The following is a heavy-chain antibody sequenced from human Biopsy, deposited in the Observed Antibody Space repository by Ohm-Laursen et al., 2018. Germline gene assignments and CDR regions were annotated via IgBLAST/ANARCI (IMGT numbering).Heavy chain of an antibody. J-gene: IGHJ4*02. V-gene: IGHV1-24*01. CDR1: GYAVTEFS. CDR2: FAPENGKT. Sequence: ASVKVSCKVSGYAVTEFSMHWVRQAPGKGLEWMGGFAPENGKTIYAQKFQGRVTMTEDTSTDTAYMELSSLRSDDTAVYYCARDRWPHVTLLGLVVFDFWGQGTLVTVSS. D-gene: IGHD3-3*01. CDR3: ARDRWPHVTLLGLVVFDF.